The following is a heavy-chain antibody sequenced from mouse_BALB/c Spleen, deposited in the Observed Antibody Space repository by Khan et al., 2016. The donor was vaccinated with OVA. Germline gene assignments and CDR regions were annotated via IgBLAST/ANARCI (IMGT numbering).Heavy chain of an antibody. CDR1: GFSLTSHG. CDR2: ILAGGST. V-gene: IGHV2-9*02. CDR3: ARNREPDYFDY. Sequence: QVQLKQSGPGLVAPSQSLSITCTVSGFSLTSHGVHWVRQPPGKGLEWLGVILAGGSTNYTSALMSRLSINKNSSKSQVFLKMNSLQTDDTAMYYCARNREPDYFDYWGQGTTLTVSS. J-gene: IGHJ2*01.